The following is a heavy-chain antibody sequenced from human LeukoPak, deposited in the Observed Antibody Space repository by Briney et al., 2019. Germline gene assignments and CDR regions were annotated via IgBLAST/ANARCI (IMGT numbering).Heavy chain of an antibody. J-gene: IGHJ5*02. CDR3: ARESSSWFSSWFDP. Sequence: PGGSLRLSCAASGFTFSSYAMHWVRQAPGEGLEWVAVISYDGSNKYYADSVKGRFTISRDNSKNTLYLQMNSLRAEDTAVYYCARESSSWFSSWFDPWGQGTLVTVSS. D-gene: IGHD6-13*01. CDR1: GFTFSSYA. CDR2: ISYDGSNK. V-gene: IGHV3-30*04.